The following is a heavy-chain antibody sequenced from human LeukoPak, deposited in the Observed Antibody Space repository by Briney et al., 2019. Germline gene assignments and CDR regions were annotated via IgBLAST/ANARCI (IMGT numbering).Heavy chain of an antibody. V-gene: IGHV4-61*02. CDR2: IYTSGST. J-gene: IGHJ5*02. CDR3: ARASTMVRGVTPVWFDP. CDR1: GGSISSGSYY. Sequence: SETLSLTCTVSGGSISSGSYYWSWIRRPAGKGLEWIGRIYTSGSTNYNPSLKSRVTISVDTSKNQFSLKLSSVTAADTAVYYCARASTMVRGVTPVWFDPWGQGTLVTVSS. D-gene: IGHD3-10*01.